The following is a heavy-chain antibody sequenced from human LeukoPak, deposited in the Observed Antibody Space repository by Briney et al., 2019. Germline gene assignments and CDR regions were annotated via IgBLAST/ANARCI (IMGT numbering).Heavy chain of an antibody. CDR3: ARDGVVTMELDS. J-gene: IGHJ4*02. D-gene: IGHD3-3*01. V-gene: IGHV4-61*02. CDR2: IYPSGNT. CDR1: GGSISSGSYY. Sequence: ASETLSLTCTVSGGSISSGSYYWSWIRQPAGKGLEWIGRIYPSGNTNYNPSLKSRLTISLDTSKNQFSLNLKSVTAADTAMYYCARDGVVTMELDSWGQGTLVTVSS.